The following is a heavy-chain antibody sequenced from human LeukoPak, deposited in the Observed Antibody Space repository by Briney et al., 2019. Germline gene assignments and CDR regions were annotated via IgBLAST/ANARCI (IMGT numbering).Heavy chain of an antibody. J-gene: IGHJ4*02. D-gene: IGHD4-11*01. CDR1: GFTFSSYE. CDR2: ISSSGSTI. V-gene: IGHV3-48*03. Sequence: GGSLRLSCAASGFTFSSYEMNWVRQAPGKGLEWVSYISSSGSTIYYADSVKGRFTISRDNAKKPLYLQMNSLRAEDTAVYYCASSTRTRLQPDYWGQGTLVTVSS. CDR3: ASSTRTRLQPDY.